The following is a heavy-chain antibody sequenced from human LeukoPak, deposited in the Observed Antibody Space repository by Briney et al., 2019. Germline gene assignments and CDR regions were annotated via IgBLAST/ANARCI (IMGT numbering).Heavy chain of an antibody. CDR1: GGSISSYY. J-gene: IGHJ3*02. D-gene: IGHD5-18*01. CDR2: IYYRRST. CDR3: ASTAMVKVYTFDI. V-gene: IGHV4-59*08. Sequence: SETLSLTCTVSGGSISSYYWSWIRQPPGRGLEWIGYIYYRRSTNNNPSLKSRVTISVDTSKNQFSLKLSSVTAADTAVYYCASTAMVKVYTFDIWGQGTMVTVSS.